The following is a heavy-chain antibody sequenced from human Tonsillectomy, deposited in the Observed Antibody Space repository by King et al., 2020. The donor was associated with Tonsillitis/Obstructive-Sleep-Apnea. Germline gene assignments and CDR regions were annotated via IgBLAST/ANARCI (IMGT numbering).Heavy chain of an antibody. CDR2: ILYDGSNQ. CDR3: VKDDSSGYYYVDY. Sequence: VQLVESGGGVVQPGRSLRLSCAASGFTFSSYGMHWVRQAPGKGLEWVALILYDGSNQYYADSVKGRFAISRDVSKNTLYLQMNSLRVEDTAVYYCVKDDSSGYYYVDYWGQGTLVTVSS. J-gene: IGHJ4*02. CDR1: GFTFSSYG. D-gene: IGHD3-22*01. V-gene: IGHV3-30*18.